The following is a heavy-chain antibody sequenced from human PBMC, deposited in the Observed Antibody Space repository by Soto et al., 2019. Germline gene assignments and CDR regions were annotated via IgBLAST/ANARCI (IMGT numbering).Heavy chain of an antibody. V-gene: IGHV3-74*01. CDR2: INGNGGST. CDR1: GFTFNSYG. J-gene: IGHJ4*02. Sequence: PGGSLRLSCAASGFTFNSYGMHWVRQAPGKGLVWVSSINGNGGSTYYADSVKGRFTISRDNAKNTLYLQMNGLRVEDTAVYYCARDYDSSGYFDYWGQGTLVTVSS. D-gene: IGHD3-22*01. CDR3: ARDYDSSGYFDY.